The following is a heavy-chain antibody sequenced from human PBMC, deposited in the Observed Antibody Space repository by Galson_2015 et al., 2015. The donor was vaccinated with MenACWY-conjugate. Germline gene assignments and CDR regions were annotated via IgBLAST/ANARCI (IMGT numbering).Heavy chain of an antibody. J-gene: IGHJ3*02. CDR1: GGSISSSSYY. Sequence: ETLSLTCTVSGGSISSSSYYWDWIRQPPGWGLEWIGTIYYSGSTYYNSSLKSRVTISVDTSQNQFSLNLSSVTAADTAMYYCARHDRTAPARSGAFDIWGRGTMVTVSS. V-gene: IGHV4-39*01. CDR3: ARHDRTAPARSGAFDI. CDR2: IYYSGST. D-gene: IGHD2-2*01.